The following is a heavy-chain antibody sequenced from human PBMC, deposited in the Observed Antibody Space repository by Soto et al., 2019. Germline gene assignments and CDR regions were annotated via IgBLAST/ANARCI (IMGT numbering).Heavy chain of an antibody. CDR1: GYTFTAYS. CDR2: FNPNSGDT. CDR3: AREASAVISLDY. J-gene: IGHJ4*02. V-gene: IGHV1-2*02. Sequence: GASVKVSCKASGYTFTAYSMHWVRQAPGQGLEWVGWFNPNSGDTIYAQKFQGRVTLTRDTSIGTAYMELYSLTSDDTAVYYCAREASAVISLDYWGQGTLVPSPQ. D-gene: IGHD6-19*01.